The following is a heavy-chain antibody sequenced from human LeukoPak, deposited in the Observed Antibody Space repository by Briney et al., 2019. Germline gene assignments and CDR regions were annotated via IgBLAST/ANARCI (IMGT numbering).Heavy chain of an antibody. Sequence: ASVKVSCKAPGYTFTNYGLTWVRQAPGQGLEWMGWISAYTGNTNYAQKLQGRVTMTTDTSTGTAYMELRSLRSDDTAVYYCARDSGSYGFDYWGQGTLVTVSS. CDR3: ARDSGSYGFDY. CDR2: ISAYTGNT. CDR1: GYTFTNYG. D-gene: IGHD1-26*01. V-gene: IGHV1-18*01. J-gene: IGHJ4*02.